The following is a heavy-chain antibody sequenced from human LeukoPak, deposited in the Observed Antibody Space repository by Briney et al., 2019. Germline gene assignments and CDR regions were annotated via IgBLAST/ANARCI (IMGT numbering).Heavy chain of an antibody. CDR1: GGSISSGDYY. CDR2: IYYSGST. D-gene: IGHD5/OR15-5a*01. CDR3: ARDRGGLGTIDP. V-gene: IGHV4-30-4*01. Sequence: SETLSLTCTVSGGSISSGDYYWSWIRQPPGKGLEWIGYIYYSGSTYYNPSLKSRVTLSVDTSNNQFSLKLNSVTAADTAVYYCARDRGGLGTIDPWGQGTLVTVFS. J-gene: IGHJ5*02.